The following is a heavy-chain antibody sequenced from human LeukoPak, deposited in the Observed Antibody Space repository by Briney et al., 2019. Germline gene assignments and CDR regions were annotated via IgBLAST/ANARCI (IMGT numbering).Heavy chain of an antibody. CDR3: ASPGPACSSTSCYRY. J-gene: IGHJ4*02. D-gene: IGHD2-2*01. CDR2: IIPIFGTA. V-gene: IGHV1-69*13. Sequence: ASVKVSCKPSGYTFTGYYMYWVRQAPGQGLEGMGGIIPIFGTANYAQKFQGRVTITADESTSTAYMELSSLRSEDTAVYYCASPGPACSSTSCYRYWGQGTLVTVTS. CDR1: GYTFTGYY.